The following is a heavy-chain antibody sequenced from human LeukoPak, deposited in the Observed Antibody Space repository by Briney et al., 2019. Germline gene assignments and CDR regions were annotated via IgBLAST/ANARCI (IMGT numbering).Heavy chain of an antibody. Sequence: SQTLSLTCAISGDSVSSNSTACNWIRQSPSRGLEWLGRTYYRSKWYNDYAVSVKSRITINPDTSKNQFSLQLNSVTPEDTAVYYCARGGQGDGYSADEAFDSWGQGTMVTVSS. CDR2: TYYRSKWYN. D-gene: IGHD5-24*01. CDR1: GDSVSSNSTA. CDR3: ARGGQGDGYSADEAFDS. V-gene: IGHV6-1*01. J-gene: IGHJ3*01.